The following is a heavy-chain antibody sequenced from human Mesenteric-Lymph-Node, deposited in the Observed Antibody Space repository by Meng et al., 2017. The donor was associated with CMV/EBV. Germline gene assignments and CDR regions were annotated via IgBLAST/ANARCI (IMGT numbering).Heavy chain of an antibody. D-gene: IGHD2-15*01. CDR1: GGSFSSDEYY. J-gene: IGHJ4*02. CDR2: IYYSGSA. CDR3: ARVAYCSGAGCYKDSWGFIDY. Sequence: SETLSLTCAVSGGSFSSDEYYWSWVRQYPGKGLEWIGYIYYSGSAFYNPSLNRRTTISVDTSKNQFSLKLTSVSAADTAVYHCARVAYCSGAGCYKDSWGFIDYWGQGTLVTVSS. V-gene: IGHV4-31*11.